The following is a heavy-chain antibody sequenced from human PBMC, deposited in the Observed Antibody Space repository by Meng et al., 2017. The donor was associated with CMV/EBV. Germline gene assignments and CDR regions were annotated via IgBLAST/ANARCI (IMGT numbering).Heavy chain of an antibody. J-gene: IGHJ4*02. CDR1: GFTFSSYS. CDR3: ARAPPWDEFDY. V-gene: IGHV3-21*01. Sequence: GGSLRLSCAASGFTFSSYSMNWVRQAPGKGLEWVSSISSSSSYIYYADSVKGRFTISRDNAKNSLYLQMNSLRAEDTAVYCCARAPPWDEFDYWGQGTLVTVSS. CDR2: ISSSSSYI. D-gene: IGHD1-26*01.